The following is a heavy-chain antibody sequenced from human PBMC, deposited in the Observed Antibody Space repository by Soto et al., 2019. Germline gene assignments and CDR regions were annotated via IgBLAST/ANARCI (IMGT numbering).Heavy chain of an antibody. CDR1: GGSVSSNSVS. J-gene: IGHJ5*01. D-gene: IGHD1-26*01. CDR3: VRLIGNSWLDF. Sequence: SQTPSPTCSISGGSVSSNSVSLNWIRDSPSRGLEWLGRTYYRSKWYNDYAESVKSRITINPDTSKNQFSLHLNSVTPEDTAVYYCVRLIGNSWLDFWGQGTLVTVSS. CDR2: TYYRSKWYN. V-gene: IGHV6-1*01.